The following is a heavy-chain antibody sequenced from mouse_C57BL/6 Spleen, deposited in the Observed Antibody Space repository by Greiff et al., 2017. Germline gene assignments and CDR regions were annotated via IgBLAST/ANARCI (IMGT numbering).Heavy chain of an antibody. V-gene: IGHV5-9-1*02. CDR3: TKVYDYDGYWYFDV. CDR2: ISSGGDYI. CDR1: GFTFSSYA. D-gene: IGHD2-4*01. Sequence: DVKLQESGEGLVKPGGSLKLSCAASGFTFSSYAMSWVRQTPEQRLEWVAYISSGGDYIYYAATVKGRFTISRDNARNTLYLQMSSLKSEDTAMYYCTKVYDYDGYWYFDVWGTGTTVTVSS. J-gene: IGHJ1*03.